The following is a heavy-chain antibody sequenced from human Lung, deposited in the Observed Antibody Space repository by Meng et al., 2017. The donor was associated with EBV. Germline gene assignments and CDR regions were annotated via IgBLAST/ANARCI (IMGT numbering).Heavy chain of an antibody. Sequence: QVQVVQPGAEVKKPGASVKVDCKASGYTVTSYGISWVRQDPGQGLEWMGWISAYNGNTNYAQKLQGRVTMTTDTSTSTAYMELRSLRSDDTAVYYCASSIFGVVIISPLGYWGQGTLVTVSS. J-gene: IGHJ4*02. D-gene: IGHD3-3*01. CDR3: ASSIFGVVIISPLGY. CDR2: ISAYNGNT. V-gene: IGHV1-18*01. CDR1: GYTVTSYG.